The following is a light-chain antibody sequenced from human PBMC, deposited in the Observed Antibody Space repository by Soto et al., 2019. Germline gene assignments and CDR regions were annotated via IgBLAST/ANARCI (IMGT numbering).Light chain of an antibody. Sequence: DIPMTQSPSSLSASVGDRVTITCRASQRISSYLNWYQQKPGKAPKLLMYGASNLQSGVPSRISGRVFGTDFTLTISSLQPEDFATYYCQQSYSTPQTFGQGTKLEIK. V-gene: IGKV1-39*01. CDR3: QQSYSTPQT. J-gene: IGKJ2*01. CDR2: GAS. CDR1: QRISSY.